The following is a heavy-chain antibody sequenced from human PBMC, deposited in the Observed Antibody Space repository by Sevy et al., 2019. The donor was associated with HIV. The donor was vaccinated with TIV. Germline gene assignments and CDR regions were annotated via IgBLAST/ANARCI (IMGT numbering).Heavy chain of an antibody. CDR1: GYTLTELS. CDR3: ATSYGSGSLPFDY. V-gene: IGHV1-24*01. CDR2: FDPEDGET. J-gene: IGHJ4*02. Sequence: ASVKVSCKVSGYTLTELSMHWVRQAPGKELEWMGGFDPEDGETIYAQKFQGRVTMTEDTSTDTAYMELSSLRSEDTAVYYCATSYGSGSLPFDYWGQGTLVTVSS. D-gene: IGHD3-10*01.